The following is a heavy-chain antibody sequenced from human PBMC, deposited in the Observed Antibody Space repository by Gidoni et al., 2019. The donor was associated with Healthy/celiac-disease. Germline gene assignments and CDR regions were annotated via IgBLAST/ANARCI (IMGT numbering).Heavy chain of an antibody. CDR1: GGTFSSCA. CDR2: IIPSFGTA. D-gene: IGHD2-21*02. CDR3: AGLYCGGDCYAHFDY. Sequence: QVQLVQSGAEVKKPGSSVKVSCKASGGTFSSCAIRWVRQAPGQGLEWMGGIIPSFGTANYAQKFQGRVTITADESTSTAYMELSSLRSEDTAVYYCAGLYCGGDCYAHFDYWGQGTLVTVSS. V-gene: IGHV1-69*01. J-gene: IGHJ4*02.